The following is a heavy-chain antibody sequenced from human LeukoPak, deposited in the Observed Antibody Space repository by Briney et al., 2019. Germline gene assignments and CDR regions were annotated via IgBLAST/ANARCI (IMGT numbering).Heavy chain of an antibody. CDR1: GFTFGSYE. CDR3: ARSEHYYDSSGLTYYFDY. D-gene: IGHD3-22*01. J-gene: IGHJ4*02. Sequence: PGGSLRLSCAASGFTFGSYEMNWVRQAPGKGLEWVSYISSSGSTIYYADSVKGRFTISRDNAKNSLYLQMNSLRAEDTAVYYCARSEHYYDSSGLTYYFDYWGQGTLVTVSS. V-gene: IGHV3-48*03. CDR2: ISSSGSTI.